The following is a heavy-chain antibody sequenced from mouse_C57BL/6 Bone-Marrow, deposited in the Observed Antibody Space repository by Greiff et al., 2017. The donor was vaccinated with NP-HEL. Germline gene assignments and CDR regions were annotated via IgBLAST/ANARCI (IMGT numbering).Heavy chain of an antibody. V-gene: IGHV5-12*01. CDR2: ISNGGGST. J-gene: IGHJ1*03. CDR1: GFTFSDYY. CDR3: ARGSFYWYFDV. Sequence: EVMLVESGGGLVQPGGSLKLSCAASGFTFSDYYMYWVRQTPEKRLEWVAYISNGGGSTYYPDTVKGRFTISRDNAKNTLYLQMSRLKSEDTAMYYCARGSFYWYFDVWGTGTTVTVSS.